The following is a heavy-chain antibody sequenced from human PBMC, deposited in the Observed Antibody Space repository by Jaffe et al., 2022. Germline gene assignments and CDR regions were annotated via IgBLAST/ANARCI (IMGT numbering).Heavy chain of an antibody. Sequence: EVQLVESGGGLAQPGGSLRLSCAASGFTFSSYSMNWVRQAPGKGLEWVSYISSSSSNIYYADSVKGRFTISRDNAKNSLYLQMNSLRAEDTAVYYCATGFSYYMDVWGKGTTVTVSS. CDR1: GFTFSSYS. CDR3: ATGFSYYMDV. CDR2: ISSSSSNI. V-gene: IGHV3-48*01. J-gene: IGHJ6*03.